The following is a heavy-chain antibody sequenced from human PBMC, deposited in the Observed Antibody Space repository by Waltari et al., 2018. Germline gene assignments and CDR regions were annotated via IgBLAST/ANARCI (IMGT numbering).Heavy chain of an antibody. CDR1: GLTFSFYA. Sequence: EVQLLESGGGLAQPGGSLTLSCAASGLTFSFYAMNWVRQAPGKERKWFSGISGSGVSTYYADSVKGRFTISRDKSKNTLYLQMNSLRAEDTAVYYCAKDSPVLMVYAADYWGQGTMVTVSS. J-gene: IGHJ4*02. CDR3: AKDSPVLMVYAADY. CDR2: ISGSGVST. D-gene: IGHD2-8*01. V-gene: IGHV3-23*01.